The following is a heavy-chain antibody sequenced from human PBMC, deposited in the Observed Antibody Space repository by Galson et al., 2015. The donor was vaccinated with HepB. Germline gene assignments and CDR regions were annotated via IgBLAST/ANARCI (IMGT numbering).Heavy chain of an antibody. V-gene: IGHV3-21*01. CDR1: GFTFSSYT. D-gene: IGHD3-10*01. J-gene: IGHJ4*02. CDR2: ISGSSTYI. Sequence: SLRLSCAASGFTFSSYTMNWVRLAPGKGLEWVSSISGSSTYIYYVDSLKGRFTISRDNAKNSLYLQMNSLRAEYTAVYYCSRYDPGGEFDYWGQGTLVIVSS. CDR3: SRYDPGGEFDY.